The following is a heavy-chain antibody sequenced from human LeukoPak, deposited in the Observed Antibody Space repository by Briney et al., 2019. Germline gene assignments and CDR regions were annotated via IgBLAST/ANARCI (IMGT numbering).Heavy chain of an antibody. CDR1: GFTFSSYA. CDR3: ARPGGYYYDSSGYPFDY. Sequence: GGSLRLSCAASGFTFSSYAMHWVRQAPGKGLEWVAVISYDGGNKYYADSVKGRFTISRDNSKNTLYLQMNSLRAEDTAVYYCARPGGYYYDSSGYPFDYWGQGTLVTVSS. CDR2: ISYDGGNK. J-gene: IGHJ4*02. D-gene: IGHD3-22*01. V-gene: IGHV3-30*04.